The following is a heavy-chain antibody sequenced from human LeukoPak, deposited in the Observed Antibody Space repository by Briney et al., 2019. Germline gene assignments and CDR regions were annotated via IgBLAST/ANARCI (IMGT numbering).Heavy chain of an antibody. Sequence: PSETLSLTCTVSGGSISGYYWSWIRQPPGKGLEWIAWIHYSGSNKYNPSLATHLSISVATSKNQFSLKVTSVTAADTAVYYCARHKDSGTYPLDSWGQGTLVTVSS. D-gene: IGHD3-10*01. CDR2: IHYSGSN. V-gene: IGHV4-59*08. CDR3: ARHKDSGTYPLDS. J-gene: IGHJ4*02. CDR1: GGSISGYY.